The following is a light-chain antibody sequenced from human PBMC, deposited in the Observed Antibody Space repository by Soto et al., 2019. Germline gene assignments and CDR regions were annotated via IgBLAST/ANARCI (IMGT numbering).Light chain of an antibody. CDR2: NVS. V-gene: IGKV3-15*01. Sequence: EIVMTQSPATLPVSRGERTTLXXRDSQSVRNFLGWYQQKPGQAPRXLIYNVSTTATGIPARFSGSGSGTEFTLTISSLQSEDFAVYYCQQYNNWPPTFGRGTRLEIK. CDR3: QQYNNWPPT. J-gene: IGKJ5*01. CDR1: QSVRNF.